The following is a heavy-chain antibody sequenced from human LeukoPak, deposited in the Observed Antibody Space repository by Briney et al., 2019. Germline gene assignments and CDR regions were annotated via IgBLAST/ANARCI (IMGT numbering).Heavy chain of an antibody. CDR1: GFTFSTYA. Sequence: GGSLRLSCAASGFTFSTYAMSWVRQAPGKELEWVSTISGSGGSTYYADSVKGRFTISRDNSKNTLYLQMNSLRAEDTAVYYCAAHSSGYYVPFDYWGQGTLVTVSS. CDR2: ISGSGGST. CDR3: AAHSSGYYVPFDY. V-gene: IGHV3-23*01. J-gene: IGHJ4*02. D-gene: IGHD3-22*01.